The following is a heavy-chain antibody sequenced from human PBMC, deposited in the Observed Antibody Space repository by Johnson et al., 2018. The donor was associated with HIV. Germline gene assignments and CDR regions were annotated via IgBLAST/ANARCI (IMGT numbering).Heavy chain of an antibody. Sequence: QVQLVESGGGVVQPGRSLRLSCAASGFTFSSYAMHWVRQAPGKGLEWVAVISYDGSNKYYADSVKGRFTISRDNAKNSLYLQMSSLRAGDTAVYYCGRAVMVRNYETMGAFDIWGQGTMVTVSS. CDR1: GFTFSSYA. J-gene: IGHJ3*02. CDR2: ISYDGSNK. CDR3: GRAVMVRNYETMGAFDI. D-gene: IGHD3-10*01. V-gene: IGHV3-30*04.